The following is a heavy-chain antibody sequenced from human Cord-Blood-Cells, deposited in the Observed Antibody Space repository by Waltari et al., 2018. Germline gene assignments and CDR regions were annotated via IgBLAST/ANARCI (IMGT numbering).Heavy chain of an antibody. Sequence: QVQLQQWGAGLLKPSETLSLTCAVYGGSFRGYYWSWIRQPPGKGLEWIGEINHSGSTNYNPSLKSRVTISVDTSKNQFSLKLSSVTAADTAVYYCARHATGATQDYWGQGTLVTVSS. CDR3: ARHATGATQDY. J-gene: IGHJ4*02. D-gene: IGHD1-26*01. V-gene: IGHV4-34*01. CDR2: INHSGST. CDR1: GGSFRGYY.